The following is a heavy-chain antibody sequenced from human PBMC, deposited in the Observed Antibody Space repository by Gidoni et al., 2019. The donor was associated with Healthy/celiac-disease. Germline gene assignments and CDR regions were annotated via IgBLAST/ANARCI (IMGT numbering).Heavy chain of an antibody. CDR1: GFTFSSYA. CDR2: ISGSGGNT. CDR3: AKNLASSSSYGVDY. D-gene: IGHD6-13*01. V-gene: IGHV3-23*01. J-gene: IGHJ4*02. Sequence: EVQLLESGGGLVQLGGSLRLSCAASGFTFSSYARTWVRQAPGKGLEWVSTISGSGGNTYYADSVKGRLTISRDNAKNTLYLQMNSLRVEATAIYYCAKNLASSSSYGVDYWGQGTLVTVSS.